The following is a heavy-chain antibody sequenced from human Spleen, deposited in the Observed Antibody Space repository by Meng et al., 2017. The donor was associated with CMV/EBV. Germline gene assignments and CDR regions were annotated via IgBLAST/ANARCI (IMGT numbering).Heavy chain of an antibody. J-gene: IGHJ6*02. Sequence: SETLSLTCAVYGGSFSGYYWSWIRQPPGKGLEWIGEINHSGSTNYNPSLKSRVTISVDTSKNQFSLKLSSVTAADTAVYYCSGGIVVLPAANYYYYYGMDVWGQGTTVTVSS. CDR2: INHSGST. V-gene: IGHV4-34*01. CDR1: GGSFSGYY. CDR3: SGGIVVLPAANYYYYYGMDV. D-gene: IGHD2-2*01.